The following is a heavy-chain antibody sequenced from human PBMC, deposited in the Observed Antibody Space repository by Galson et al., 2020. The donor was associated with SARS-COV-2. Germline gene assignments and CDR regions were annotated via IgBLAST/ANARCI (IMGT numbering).Heavy chain of an antibody. Sequence: SETLSLTCTVSGGSISSYYWSWIRQPPGKGLEWIGYIYYSGSTNYNPSLKSRVTISVDTSKNQFSLKLSSVTAADTAVYYCARIVSSGYDYYYGMDVWGQGTTVTVSS. CDR1: GGSISSYY. J-gene: IGHJ6*02. D-gene: IGHD6-19*01. V-gene: IGHV4-59*13. CDR2: IYYSGST. CDR3: ARIVSSGYDYYYGMDV.